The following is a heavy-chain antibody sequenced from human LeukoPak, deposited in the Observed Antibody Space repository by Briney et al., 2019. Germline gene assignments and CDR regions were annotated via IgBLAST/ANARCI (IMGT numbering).Heavy chain of an antibody. V-gene: IGHV3-74*01. Sequence: GGSLRLSCAASGFTFSSYWMHWVRQAPGKGLVWVSRINSDGSSTSYADSVKGRFTISRDNAKNSLYLQMNSLRAEDTAVYYCARGDSSGWYSPFDPWGQGTLVTVSS. D-gene: IGHD6-19*01. J-gene: IGHJ5*02. CDR1: GFTFSSYW. CDR2: INSDGSST. CDR3: ARGDSSGWYSPFDP.